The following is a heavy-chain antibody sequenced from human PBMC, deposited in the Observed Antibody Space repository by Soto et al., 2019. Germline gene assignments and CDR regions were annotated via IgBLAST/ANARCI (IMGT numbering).Heavy chain of an antibody. CDR1: GGTFSSYA. Sequence: SVKVSCKASGGTFSSYAISWVRQAPGQGLEWMGGIIPIFGTANYAQKFQGRVTITADKSTSTAYMELSSLRSEDTAVYYCAREKNYYDSSGYWFDPWGQGTLVTVSS. V-gene: IGHV1-69*06. CDR2: IIPIFGTA. CDR3: AREKNYYDSSGYWFDP. J-gene: IGHJ5*02. D-gene: IGHD3-22*01.